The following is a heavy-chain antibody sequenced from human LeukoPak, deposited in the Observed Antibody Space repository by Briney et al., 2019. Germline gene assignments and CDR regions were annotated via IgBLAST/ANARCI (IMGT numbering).Heavy chain of an antibody. V-gene: IGHV1-18*04. CDR2: ISAYNGNT. Sequence: GASVKVSCKASGYTFTGYYMHWVRQAPGQGLEWMGWISAYNGNTNYAQKLQGRVTMTRDTATSTVYMELSSLRSEDTAVYYCARGLTFRNYYYYMDVWGKGTTVTISS. CDR3: ARGLTFRNYYYYMDV. D-gene: IGHD3-10*01. J-gene: IGHJ6*03. CDR1: GYTFTGYY.